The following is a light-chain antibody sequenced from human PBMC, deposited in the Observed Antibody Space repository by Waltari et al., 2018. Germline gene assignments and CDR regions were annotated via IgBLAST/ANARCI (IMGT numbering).Light chain of an antibody. Sequence: QSVLTQPPSASGTPGQQITISCSGSSSNIGGNHVNWYQPFPGAVPKLVIGMVDHRPSGVPDRFSGSKSDTSASLTISGLRSDDEADYYCAAWDDSLSAVVFGGGTKLTV. CDR3: AAWDDSLSAVV. CDR2: MVD. V-gene: IGLV1-47*01. CDR1: SSNIGGNH. J-gene: IGLJ3*02.